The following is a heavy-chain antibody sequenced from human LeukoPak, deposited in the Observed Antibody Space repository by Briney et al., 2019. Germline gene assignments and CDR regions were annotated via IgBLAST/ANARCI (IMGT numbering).Heavy chain of an antibody. CDR3: AKDRFWLTA. V-gene: IGHV3-11*01. J-gene: IGHJ4*02. CDR2: ISSSGATI. CDR1: GFPFSDHF. Sequence: GGSLRLSCAASGFPFSDHFMTWVRQAPGKGLEWISYISSSGATIYADFVKGRFTNSRDNAKNSLFLQMNSLRDEDTAVYYCAKDRFWLTAWGQGTLVTVSS. D-gene: IGHD3-3*01.